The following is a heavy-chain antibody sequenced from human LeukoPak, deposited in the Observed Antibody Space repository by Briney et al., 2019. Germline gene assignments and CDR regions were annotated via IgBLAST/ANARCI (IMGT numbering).Heavy chain of an antibody. D-gene: IGHD6-13*01. Sequence: PGGSLRLSCAASEFIFSSYSMNWVRQTPGKGLEWVSYISSSSSTIYYADSVKGRFTISRDNAKNSLYLQMNSLRAEDTAVYYCARHRFTWVSGYSSSWYFTYFDYWGQGTLVTVSS. CDR2: ISSSSSTI. CDR3: ARHRFTWVSGYSSSWYFTYFDY. CDR1: EFIFSSYS. J-gene: IGHJ4*02. V-gene: IGHV3-48*01.